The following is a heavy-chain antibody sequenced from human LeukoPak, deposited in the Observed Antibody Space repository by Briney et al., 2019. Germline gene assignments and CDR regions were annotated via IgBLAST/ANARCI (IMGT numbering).Heavy chain of an antibody. V-gene: IGHV4-59*12. Sequence: PSETLSLTCTVSGGSISSYYWSWIRQPPGKGLEWIGYIYYSGSTNYNPSLKSRVTISVDTSKNQFSLKLSSVTAADTAVYYCARDPDGSIVGGNYFDYWGQGTLVTVSS. CDR2: IYYSGST. D-gene: IGHD1-26*01. CDR1: GGSISSYY. CDR3: ARDPDGSIVGGNYFDY. J-gene: IGHJ4*02.